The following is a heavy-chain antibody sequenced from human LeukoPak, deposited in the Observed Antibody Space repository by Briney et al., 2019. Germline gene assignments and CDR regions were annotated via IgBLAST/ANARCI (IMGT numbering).Heavy chain of an antibody. CDR3: AKEGAMYYYDSSGYDY. V-gene: IGHV3-30*02. J-gene: IGHJ4*02. D-gene: IGHD3-22*01. CDR2: IRYDGSNK. Sequence: PGGSLRLSCAASGFTFSSYGMHWVRQAPGKGLEWVAFIRYDGSNKYYADSVKGRFTISRDNSKNTLYLQMNSLRAEDTAVYYCAKEGAMYYYDSSGYDYWGQGTLVTVSS. CDR1: GFTFSSYG.